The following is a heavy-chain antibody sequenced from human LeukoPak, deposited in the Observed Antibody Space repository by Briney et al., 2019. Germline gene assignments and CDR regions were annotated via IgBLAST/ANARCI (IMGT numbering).Heavy chain of an antibody. CDR3: AREGIAAAGTAFDI. V-gene: IGHV3-48*03. CDR2: ISSSGSTI. CDR1: GFTFSRFW. D-gene: IGHD6-13*01. Sequence: PGGSLRLSCAASGFTFSRFWMNWVRQAPGKGLEWVSYISSSGSTIYYADSVKGRFTISRDNAKNSLYLQMNSLRAEDTAVYYCAREGIAAAGTAFDIWGQGTMVTVSS. J-gene: IGHJ3*02.